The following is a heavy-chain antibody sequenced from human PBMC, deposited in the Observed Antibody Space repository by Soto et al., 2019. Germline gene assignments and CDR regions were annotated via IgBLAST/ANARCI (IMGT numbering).Heavy chain of an antibody. CDR3: ARRLDDTPETFFNWFDP. D-gene: IGHD2-15*01. Sequence: QVQLQKSGPGLVKPSQTLSLTCTVSGGSINTGGYYWGWIRHLPGEGLEWIGHIFYTGNAYYNPSLRSRVTVSIDTSANQFSLHMYSVTAADTAMYYCARRLDDTPETFFNWFDPWGQGILVTVSS. CDR2: IFYTGNA. CDR1: GGSINTGGYY. V-gene: IGHV4-31*03. J-gene: IGHJ5*02.